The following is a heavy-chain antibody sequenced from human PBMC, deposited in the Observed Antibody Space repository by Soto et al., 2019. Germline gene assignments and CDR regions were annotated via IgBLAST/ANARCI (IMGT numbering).Heavy chain of an antibody. V-gene: IGHV1-69*01. CDR3: ALVLRYFDWSPKYNWFDP. CDR1: GGTFSSYA. J-gene: IGHJ5*02. Sequence: QVQLVQSGAEVKKPGSSVKVSCKASGGTFSSYAISWVQQAPGQGLEWMGGIIPIFGTANYAQKFQGRVTITADESTSTAYMELSSLRSEDTAVYYCALVLRYFDWSPKYNWFDPWGQGTLVTVSS. D-gene: IGHD3-9*01. CDR2: IIPIFGTA.